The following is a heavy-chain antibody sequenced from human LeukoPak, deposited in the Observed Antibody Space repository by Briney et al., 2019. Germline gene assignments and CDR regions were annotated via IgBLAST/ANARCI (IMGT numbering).Heavy chain of an antibody. D-gene: IGHD3-3*01. J-gene: IGHJ4*02. CDR1: GGSISSYY. Sequence: SETLSLTCTVSGGSISSYYWSWIRQPPGKGLEWIGYIYTSGSTNYNPSLKSRVTMSVDTSKNQFSLKLSSVTAADTAVYYCARGRRVFGVVFDYWGQGTLVTVSS. CDR2: IYTSGST. CDR3: ARGRRVFGVVFDY. V-gene: IGHV4-4*08.